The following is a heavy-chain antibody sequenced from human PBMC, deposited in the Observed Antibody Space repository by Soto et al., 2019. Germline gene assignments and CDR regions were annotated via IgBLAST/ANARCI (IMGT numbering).Heavy chain of an antibody. CDR2: IKEDGSEK. Sequence: EVQLVESGGGLVQPGGTLRPSCAASGFPFSDYWMSWVRQAPGKGLEWVANIKEDGSEKYYVDSVKGRFTISRDSAKNSLYLQINSLRAEDTAVYYCARDSHWGQGTLVTVSS. J-gene: IGHJ4*02. V-gene: IGHV3-7*05. CDR3: ARDSH. CDR1: GFPFSDYW.